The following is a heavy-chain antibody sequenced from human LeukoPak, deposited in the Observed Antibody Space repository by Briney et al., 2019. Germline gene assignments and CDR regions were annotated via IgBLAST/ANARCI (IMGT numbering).Heavy chain of an antibody. CDR1: GFSVVSYY. D-gene: IGHD4/OR15-4a*01. CDR2: IYSGGAA. CDR3: ARGNSPMVGRYYLDL. V-gene: IGHV3-53*01. Sequence: GGSVRLSYAASGFSVVSYYMTWVRQAPGKGLEWVSVIYSGGAAFYTDSVKGRFTISRDGSKRTVYLQMNSLRAEDTAVYYCARGNSPMVGRYYLDLWGQGTLVTVSS. J-gene: IGHJ4*02.